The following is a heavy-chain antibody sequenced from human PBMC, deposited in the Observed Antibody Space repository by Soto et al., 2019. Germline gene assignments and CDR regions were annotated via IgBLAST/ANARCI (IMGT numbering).Heavy chain of an antibody. J-gene: IGHJ4*02. V-gene: IGHV1-69*13. CDR3: ARGGGSYPPTTFDY. Sequence: AVKVSCKASGGTFSSYAISWVRQAPGQGLEWMGGIIPIFGTANYAQKFQGRVTITADESTSTAYMEMSSLRAEDTAVYYCARGGGSYPPTTFDYWGQGTRVTVSS. CDR2: IIPIFGTA. D-gene: IGHD1-26*01. CDR1: GGTFSSYA.